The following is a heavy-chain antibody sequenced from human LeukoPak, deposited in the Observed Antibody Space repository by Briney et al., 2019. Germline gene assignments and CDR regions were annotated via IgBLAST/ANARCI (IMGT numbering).Heavy chain of an antibody. Sequence: PPETLSLTCTVSGGSISSASSCGGWIRQFPGRRLEWIGNVFLSASTTYTSSLKSRVTISIDTSKNQFTLKQISVTAADTAIYYCARHLGDIAYFDYWGQGALVTVSS. CDR2: VFLSAST. CDR1: GGSISSASSC. D-gene: IGHD2-15*01. J-gene: IGHJ4*02. CDR3: ARHLGDIAYFDY. V-gene: IGHV4-39*01.